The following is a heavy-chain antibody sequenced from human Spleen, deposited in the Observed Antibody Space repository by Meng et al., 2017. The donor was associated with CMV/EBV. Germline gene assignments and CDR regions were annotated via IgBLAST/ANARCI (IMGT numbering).Heavy chain of an antibody. J-gene: IGHJ4*02. V-gene: IGHV3-21*06. CDR3: ARGRGYCSSTNCYQNFDY. CDR1: FSDYS. D-gene: IGHD2-2*01. Sequence: FSDYSMNWVRQAPGKGLEWVSAISSSSLHKYHVDSVKGRFAISRDNAKNSLYLQMSSLRAEDTAMYYCARGRGYCSSTNCYQNFDYWGRGTLVTVSS. CDR2: ISSSSLHK.